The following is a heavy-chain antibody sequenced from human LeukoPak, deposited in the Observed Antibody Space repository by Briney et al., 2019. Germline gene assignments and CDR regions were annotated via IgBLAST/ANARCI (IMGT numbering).Heavy chain of an antibody. J-gene: IGHJ5*02. CDR1: GFTFNDYY. CDR2: INIGGTNT. V-gene: IGHV3-11*01. Sequence: GGFLRLSCAASGFTFNDYYMSWIRQAPGKGLEWLSYINIGGTNTHYADSVKGRFTISRDNAKKSLYLEMNNLRAEDTAVYYCATDGAGFDTSGQGVLGTVSS. CDR3: ATDGAGFDT.